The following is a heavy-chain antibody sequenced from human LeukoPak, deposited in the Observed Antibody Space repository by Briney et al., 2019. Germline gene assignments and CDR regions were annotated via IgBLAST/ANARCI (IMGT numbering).Heavy chain of an antibody. CDR1: GGSISSYY. CDR2: IYTSGST. V-gene: IGHV4-4*07. D-gene: IGHD5-18*01. Sequence: SETLSLTCTVSGGSISSYYWSWIRQPAGKGLEWIGRIYTSGSTNYNPSLKSRVTMSVDTSKNQFSLKLSFVTAADTAVYYCARGWKNTAMDPPFDYWGQGTLVTVSS. CDR3: ARGWKNTAMDPPFDY. J-gene: IGHJ4*02.